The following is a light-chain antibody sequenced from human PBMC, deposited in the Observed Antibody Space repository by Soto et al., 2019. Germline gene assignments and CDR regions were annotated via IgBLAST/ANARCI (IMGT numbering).Light chain of an antibody. CDR3: SSYTTSKTLL. CDR1: SRDVGTYNY. Sequence: QSALTQPASVSGSPGQSIAISCTGTSRDVGTYNYVSWYQRHPGKAPKLMIYEVSNRPSGVSDRFSGSKSGNTASLTISGLQAEDEAEYFCSSYTTSKTLLFGGGTKLTVL. CDR2: EVS. V-gene: IGLV2-14*01. J-gene: IGLJ2*01.